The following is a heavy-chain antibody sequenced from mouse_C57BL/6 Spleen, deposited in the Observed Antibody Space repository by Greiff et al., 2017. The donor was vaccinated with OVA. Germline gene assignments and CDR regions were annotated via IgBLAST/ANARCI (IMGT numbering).Heavy chain of an antibody. D-gene: IGHD2-4*01. CDR2: ISSGGDYI. V-gene: IGHV5-9-1*02. J-gene: IGHJ4*01. CDR3: TKDIYYDYDVGKAIAMDY. CDR1: GFTFSSYA. Sequence: EVKVEESGEGLVKPGGSLKLSCAASGFTFSSYAMSWVRQTPEKRLEWVAYISSGGDYIYYADTVKGRFTISRDNARNTLYLQMSSLKSEDTAMYYGTKDIYYDYDVGKAIAMDYWGQGTSVTVSS.